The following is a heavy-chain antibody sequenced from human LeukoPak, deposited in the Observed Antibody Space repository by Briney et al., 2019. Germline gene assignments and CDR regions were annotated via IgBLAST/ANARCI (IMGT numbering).Heavy chain of an antibody. V-gene: IGHV4-59*08. Sequence: PETLSLTCTVPGGSISSYYWSSIRQPPGKGLEWIGYIYYSGSTNYNPSLKSRATIPVDTSKNQFSLKLSSVTAADTAVYYCAGYSSGWYVDAFDIWGQGTMVTVSS. CDR1: GGSISSYY. CDR2: IYYSGST. CDR3: AGYSSGWYVDAFDI. D-gene: IGHD6-19*01. J-gene: IGHJ3*02.